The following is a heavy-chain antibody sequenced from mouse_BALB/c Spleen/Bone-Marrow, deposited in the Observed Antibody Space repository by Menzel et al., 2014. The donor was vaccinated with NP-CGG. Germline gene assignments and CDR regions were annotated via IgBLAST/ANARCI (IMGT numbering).Heavy chain of an antibody. J-gene: IGHJ4*01. CDR3: TRDQEYRNYDDAVDY. CDR1: GFSLTGYA. Sequence: QVQLQQSGPGLVAPSQSLSITCAVSGFSLTGYAVNWVRQPPGKGLEWLGMIWGDGSTDYNSVFKYRLTISKDNSKSQVFLKMNRLQTEDTAEYYCTRDQEYRNYDDAVDYWGQGTSVTVSS. V-gene: IGHV2-6-7*01. D-gene: IGHD2-10*02. CDR2: IWGDGST.